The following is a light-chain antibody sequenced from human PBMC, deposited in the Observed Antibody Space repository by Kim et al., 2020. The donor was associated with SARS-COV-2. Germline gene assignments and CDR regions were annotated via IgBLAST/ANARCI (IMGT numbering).Light chain of an antibody. CDR2: ATS. Sequence: DIQMTQSPSSLSASVGDRVTITCRASLGISNYLNWYQQKPQKAPKLLIYATSSLESGVPSRFSGSRSGTDFSLTITSLQPEDFATYYCQQSYTTPFTFGQGTKLEI. J-gene: IGKJ2*01. V-gene: IGKV1-39*01. CDR3: QQSYTTPFT. CDR1: LGISNY.